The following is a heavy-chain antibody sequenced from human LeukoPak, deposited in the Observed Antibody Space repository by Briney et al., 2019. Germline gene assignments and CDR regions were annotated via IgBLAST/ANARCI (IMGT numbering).Heavy chain of an antibody. CDR2: IKSKTDGGTT. CDR1: GFTFSSYW. J-gene: IGHJ2*01. D-gene: IGHD3-10*01. V-gene: IGHV3-15*01. CDR3: TTDGSLLWFGELLRSPGDL. Sequence: PGGSLRLSCAASGFTFSSYWMSWVRQAPGKGLEWVGRIKSKTDGGTTDYAAPVKGRFTISRDDSKNTLYLQMNSLKTEDTAVYYCTTDGSLLWFGELLRSPGDLWGRGTLVTVSS.